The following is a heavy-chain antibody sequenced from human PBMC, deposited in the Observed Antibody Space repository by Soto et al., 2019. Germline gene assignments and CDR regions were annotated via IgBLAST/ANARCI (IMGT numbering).Heavy chain of an antibody. Sequence: SQTLSLTCAISGDNVSIISGAWNWIRQSPSRGLEWLGRTYYRSKWYYDYAESVKSRIIINPDTSKNQFSLQLNSVTPEDAAVYYCARDPGYSLDYWGQGTLVTVSS. CDR2: TYYRSKWYY. J-gene: IGHJ4*02. D-gene: IGHD5-12*01. V-gene: IGHV6-1*01. CDR1: GDNVSIISGA. CDR3: ARDPGYSLDY.